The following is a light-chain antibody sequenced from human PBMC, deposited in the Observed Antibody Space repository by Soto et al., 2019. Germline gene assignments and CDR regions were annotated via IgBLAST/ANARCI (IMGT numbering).Light chain of an antibody. CDR1: QEINFY. V-gene: IGKV1-33*01. CDR3: QQYDNLPFT. CDR2: DTS. Sequence: IQLTQSPSSLSASVGDTVTIICQASQEINFYLNWYQQKPGKAPKLLIHDTSKLETGVPSRFSGSRSGTDFTLTISSLQPEDLATYHCQQYDNLPFTFGGGTKVEFK. J-gene: IGKJ4*01.